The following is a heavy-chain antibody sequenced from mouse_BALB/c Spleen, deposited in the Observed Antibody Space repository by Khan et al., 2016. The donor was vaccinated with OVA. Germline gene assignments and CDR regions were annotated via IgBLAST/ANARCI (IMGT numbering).Heavy chain of an antibody. V-gene: IGHV1-4*01. Sequence: VQLQESGAELARPGASVKLSCTASGYTFTSYTIPWIKLRPGQGLEWIGYINPSNGYTNYNQTFKDQATFTADKSSTTAYMELSSLTSDDSAFYTGVRDGAYHRNDGWFAYWGQGTLVTVAA. CDR3: VRDGAYHRNDGWFAY. J-gene: IGHJ3*01. CDR1: GYTFTSYT. D-gene: IGHD2-14*01. CDR2: INPSNGYT.